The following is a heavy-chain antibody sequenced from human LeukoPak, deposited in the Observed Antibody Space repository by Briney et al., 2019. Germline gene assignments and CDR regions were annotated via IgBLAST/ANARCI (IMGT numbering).Heavy chain of an antibody. CDR3: ARLSTVTTSFDY. V-gene: IGHV4-39*07. Sequence: PSETLSLTCTVSGGPISSSPYYWGWIRQPPGKGLEWIGSIYYSGSTYYNPSLKSRVSMSVDTSKNQFSLKLSSVTAADTAVYYCARLSTVTTSFDYWGQGTLVTVSS. J-gene: IGHJ4*02. CDR2: IYYSGST. CDR1: GGPISSSPYY. D-gene: IGHD4-11*01.